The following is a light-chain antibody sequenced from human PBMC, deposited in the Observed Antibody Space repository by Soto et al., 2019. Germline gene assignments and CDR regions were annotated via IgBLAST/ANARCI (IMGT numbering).Light chain of an antibody. CDR1: QSVSSN. V-gene: IGKV3-15*01. J-gene: IGKJ3*01. CDR2: GAS. CDR3: QQYNNWPPFT. Sequence: EIVMTQSPATLSVSPGERATLSCRASQSVSSNLAWYQQKPCQAPRLLIYGASTRATGIPARFSGSGSGTEFNLTISSLQSEDFAVYYCQQYNNWPPFTFGPGTKVDIK.